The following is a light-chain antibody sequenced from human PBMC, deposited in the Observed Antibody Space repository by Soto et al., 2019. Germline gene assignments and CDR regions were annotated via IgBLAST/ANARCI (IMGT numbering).Light chain of an antibody. CDR1: QSVSSN. CDR2: GAS. J-gene: IGKJ1*01. V-gene: IGKV3-15*01. CDR3: QQYNSWTPWT. Sequence: EIVMTQSPATLSVSPGERATLSCRASQSVSSNLAWYQHKSGQAPRLLIYGASTRATGTPARFSGSGSGTEFTLTISSVQSEDFAVYYCQQYNSWTPWTFGQGTKVEI.